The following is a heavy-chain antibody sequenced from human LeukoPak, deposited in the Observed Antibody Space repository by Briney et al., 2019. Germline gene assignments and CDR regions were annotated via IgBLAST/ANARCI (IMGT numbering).Heavy chain of an antibody. CDR1: GFTFSPYA. V-gene: IGHV3-64*01. J-gene: IGHJ4*02. D-gene: IGHD2-21*02. Sequence: GGSLRLSCAASGFTFSPYAMHWVRQAPGKGLEYVSAISSNGGSTYYANSVKGRFTISRDNSKNTLYLQMGSLRAEDMAVYYCARFRYCGGDCYSSAADYWGQGTLVTVSS. CDR2: ISSNGGST. CDR3: ARFRYCGGDCYSSAADY.